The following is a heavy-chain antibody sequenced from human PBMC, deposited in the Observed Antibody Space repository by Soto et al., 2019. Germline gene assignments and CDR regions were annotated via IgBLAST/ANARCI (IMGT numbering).Heavy chain of an antibody. Sequence: ASVKVSCKASGYTFTSYYMHWVRQAPGQGLEWMGIINPSGGSTSYAQKFLGRVTMTRDTSTSTVYMELCSLRSEDTAVYYCARDRRDYDYIWGSYRPPYYYMDVWGKGTTVTVSS. V-gene: IGHV1-46*03. J-gene: IGHJ6*03. CDR3: ARDRRDYDYIWGSYRPPYYYMDV. CDR1: GYTFTSYY. CDR2: INPSGGST. D-gene: IGHD3-16*02.